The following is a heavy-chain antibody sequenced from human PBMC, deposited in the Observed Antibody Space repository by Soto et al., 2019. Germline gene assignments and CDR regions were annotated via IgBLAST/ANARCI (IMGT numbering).Heavy chain of an antibody. D-gene: IGHD4-17*01. J-gene: IGHJ4*02. CDR2: IIVIFDRA. CDR3: AMLVTTTPSAY. CDR1: GGTFSSYA. Sequence: SVKVSCKASGGTFSSYAISWVRQAPGQGLEWMGGIIVIFDRADYAQKFQGRVTITADKSTSTAYMELSSLIFEDTAVYYCAMLVTTTPSAYWGQGTLVTVSS. V-gene: IGHV1-69*06.